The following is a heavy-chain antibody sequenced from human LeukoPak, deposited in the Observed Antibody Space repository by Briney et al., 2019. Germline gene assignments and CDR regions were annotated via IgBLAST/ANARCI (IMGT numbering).Heavy chain of an antibody. CDR2: MSYDGSNQ. D-gene: IGHD5-12*01. Sequence: GGSLRLSCAASGFTFSSYAMHWVRQAPGKGLEWVAVMSYDGSNQYYADSVKGRFTISRDNAKNRLYLQMNSLRAEDTAVYYCARDLTIYSGYDLSDYWGQGTLVTVSS. CDR3: ARDLTIYSGYDLSDY. J-gene: IGHJ4*02. CDR1: GFTFSSYA. V-gene: IGHV3-30-3*01.